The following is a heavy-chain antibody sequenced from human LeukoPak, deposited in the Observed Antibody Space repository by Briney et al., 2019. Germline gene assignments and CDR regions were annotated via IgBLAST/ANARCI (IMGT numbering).Heavy chain of an antibody. Sequence: PSETLSLTCTVSGGSISSSSYYWGWIRQPPGKGLEWIGSIYYSGSTYYNPSLKSRVTISVDTSKNQFSLKLSSVTAADTAVYYCAREGLYYDSSGDSRGIDAFDIWGQGTMVTVSS. CDR2: IYYSGST. CDR1: GGSISSSSYY. J-gene: IGHJ3*02. CDR3: AREGLYYDSSGDSRGIDAFDI. D-gene: IGHD3-22*01. V-gene: IGHV4-39*07.